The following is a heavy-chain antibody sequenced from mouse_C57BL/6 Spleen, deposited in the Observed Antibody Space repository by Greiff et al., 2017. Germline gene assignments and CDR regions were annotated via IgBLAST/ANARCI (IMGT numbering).Heavy chain of an antibody. CDR3: ARAYGNYGFAY. Sequence: EVQLQQSGPVLVKPGASVKMSCKASGYTFTDYYMNWVKQSHGKSLEWIGVINPYNGGTSYNQKFKGKATLTVDKSSSTAYMELNSLTSEDSAVYYCARAYGNYGFAYWGQGTLVTVSA. CDR1: GYTFTDYY. CDR2: INPYNGGT. J-gene: IGHJ3*01. D-gene: IGHD2-10*02. V-gene: IGHV1-19*01.